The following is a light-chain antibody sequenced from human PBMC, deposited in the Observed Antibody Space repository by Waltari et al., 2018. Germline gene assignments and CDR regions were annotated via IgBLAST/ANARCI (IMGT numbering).Light chain of an antibody. V-gene: IGLV2-8*01. CDR3: SSYADGSNLLLI. J-gene: IGLJ2*01. CDR1: PSDAGRYDY. CDR2: EVK. Sequence: QSALTQPPSASGSPGQSVTISCAGSPSDAGRYDYVSWYQHHPGKAPKLVIYEVKKRSSWVPHRLSGSKSGNTASLTVSGLQAEDEGDYFCSSYADGSNLLLIFGGGTSLIVL.